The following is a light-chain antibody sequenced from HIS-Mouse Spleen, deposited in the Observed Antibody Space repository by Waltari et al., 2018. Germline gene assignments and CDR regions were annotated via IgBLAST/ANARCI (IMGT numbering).Light chain of an antibody. J-gene: IGLJ1*01. Sequence: SYELTQPPSVSVSPGQTASITCPGHKLGAKYASWYQQKPGQSPVLVIYQDSKRHSGIPERFSGSNSGNTATLTISGTQAMDEADYYCQAWDSSTPNYVFGTGTKVTVL. CDR3: QAWDSSTPNYV. CDR1: KLGAKY. CDR2: QDS. V-gene: IGLV3-1*01.